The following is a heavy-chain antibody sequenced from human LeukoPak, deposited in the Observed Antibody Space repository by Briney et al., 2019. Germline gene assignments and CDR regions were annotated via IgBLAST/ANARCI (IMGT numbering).Heavy chain of an antibody. Sequence: ASVKVSCKASGYTFTAYYLHWVRQAPGQGLEWMGWIHPNSGGTNYAQNFQGRVSMTTDTSISTVYMELSRLRSDDTAVYYCARDYYGSGTYYKDYWGQGTLGTVSS. V-gene: IGHV1-2*02. D-gene: IGHD3-10*01. CDR3: ARDYYGSGTYYKDY. CDR2: IHPNSGGT. CDR1: GYTFTAYY. J-gene: IGHJ4*02.